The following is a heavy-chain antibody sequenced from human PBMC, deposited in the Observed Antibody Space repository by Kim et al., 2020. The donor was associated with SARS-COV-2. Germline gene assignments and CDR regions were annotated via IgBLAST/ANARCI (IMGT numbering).Heavy chain of an antibody. CDR2: INAGNGNT. V-gene: IGHV1-3*01. Sequence: ASVKVSCKASGYTFTSYAMHWVRQAPGQRLEWMGWINAGNGNTKYSQKFQGRVTITRDTSASTAYMELSSLRSEDTAVYYCASPSPHFMIFGVVPRFDYWGQGTLVTVSS. CDR3: ASPSPHFMIFGVVPRFDY. CDR1: GYTFTSYA. J-gene: IGHJ4*02. D-gene: IGHD3-3*01.